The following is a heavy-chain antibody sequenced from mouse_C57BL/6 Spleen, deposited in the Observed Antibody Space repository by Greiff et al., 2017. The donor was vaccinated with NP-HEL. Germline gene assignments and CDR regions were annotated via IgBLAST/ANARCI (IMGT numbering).Heavy chain of an antibody. V-gene: IGHV1-64*01. CDR2: IHPNSGST. J-gene: IGHJ3*01. CDR3: AREGDGYYGFAY. CDR1: GYTFTSYW. Sequence: VQLQQSGAELVKPGASVKLSCKASGYTFTSYWMHWVKQRPGQGLEWIGMIHPNSGSTNYNEKFKSKATLTVDKSSSTAYMQLSSLTSEDSAVYYCAREGDGYYGFAYWGQGTLVTVSA. D-gene: IGHD2-3*01.